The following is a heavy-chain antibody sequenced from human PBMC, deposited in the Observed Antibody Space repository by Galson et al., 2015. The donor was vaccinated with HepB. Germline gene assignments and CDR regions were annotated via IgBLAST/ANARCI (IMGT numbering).Heavy chain of an antibody. Sequence: SLRLSCAASAFIFSSYNINWVRQAPGKGLEWVSYISGSSDAIYYAESVKGRFTISRDNAKNSLYLQMNGLRVEDTAVYYCARDRGGSGSYLYHYYGMDVWGQGTTVTVSS. CDR1: AFIFSSYN. CDR3: ARDRGGSGSYLYHYYGMDV. D-gene: IGHD3-10*01. V-gene: IGHV3-48*04. CDR2: ISGSSDAI. J-gene: IGHJ6*02.